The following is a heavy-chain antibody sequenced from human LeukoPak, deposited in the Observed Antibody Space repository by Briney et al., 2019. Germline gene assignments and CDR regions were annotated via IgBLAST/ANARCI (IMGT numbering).Heavy chain of an antibody. CDR2: IWYDGSNK. CDR3: ARDLGTTNYFFDY. J-gene: IGHJ4*02. D-gene: IGHD4-17*01. Sequence: GGSLRLSCAASGFTFSNYGFHWVRQAPGKGLEWVAVIWYDGSNKYYADSVKGRFTISRDNSKNTLYLQMNSLRAEDTAVCYCARDLGTTNYFFDYWGQGTLVTVSS. V-gene: IGHV3-33*01. CDR1: GFTFSNYG.